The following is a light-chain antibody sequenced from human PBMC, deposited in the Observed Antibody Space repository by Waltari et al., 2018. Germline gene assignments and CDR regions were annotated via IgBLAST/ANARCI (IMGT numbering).Light chain of an antibody. J-gene: IGLJ2*01. Sequence: QPVLTQSPSASGTPGQRVTISCSGSSSNIGGNFIYWYQQLPGTAPKLLIYRNNQRPSGVPDRFSGSKSGTSASLAISGLRSEGEADYYCASWDDSLSGVVFGGGTKLTVL. CDR3: ASWDDSLSGVV. CDR2: RNN. CDR1: SSNIGGNF. V-gene: IGLV1-47*01.